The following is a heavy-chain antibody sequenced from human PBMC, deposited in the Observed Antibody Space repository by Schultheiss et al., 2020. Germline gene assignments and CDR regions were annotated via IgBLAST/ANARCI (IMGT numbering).Heavy chain of an antibody. CDR3: ARERLVRGIIDY. D-gene: IGHD6-6*01. V-gene: IGHV3-33*01. CDR2: IWYDGSNK. J-gene: IGHJ4*02. Sequence: GGSLRLSCAASGFTFSSYGMHWVRQAPGKGLEWVAVIWYDGSNKYYADSVKGRFTISRDNSKNTLYLQMNSLRAEDTAVYYCARERLVRGIIDYWGQGTLVTVSS. CDR1: GFTFSSYG.